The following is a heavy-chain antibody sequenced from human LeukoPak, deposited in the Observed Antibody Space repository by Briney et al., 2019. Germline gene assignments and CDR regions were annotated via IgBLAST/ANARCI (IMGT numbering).Heavy chain of an antibody. J-gene: IGHJ4*02. CDR1: GFTFSSYS. V-gene: IGHV3-21*01. Sequence: GGSLRLSRAASGFTFSSYSMTWVRQAPGKGLEWVSSISSSSSYIYYADSVKGRFTISRDNAKNSLYLQMNSLRAEDTAVYYCARDRSFYGSGSNNDYWGQGTLVTVSS. CDR2: ISSSSSYI. CDR3: ARDRSFYGSGSNNDY. D-gene: IGHD3-10*01.